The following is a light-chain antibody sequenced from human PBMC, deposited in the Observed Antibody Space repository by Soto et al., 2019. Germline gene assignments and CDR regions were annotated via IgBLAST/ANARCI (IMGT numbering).Light chain of an antibody. Sequence: EIVLTQSPATLSLSPGERATLSCRASQSISSYLAWHQQKPGQAPRLLIYDASIRATAIPARFSGSGSGTEFTLTISSLRSEDSAIYYCQQYFEWPPMTFGQGTKVDI. V-gene: IGKV3-15*01. J-gene: IGKJ1*01. CDR2: DAS. CDR3: QQYFEWPPMT. CDR1: QSISSY.